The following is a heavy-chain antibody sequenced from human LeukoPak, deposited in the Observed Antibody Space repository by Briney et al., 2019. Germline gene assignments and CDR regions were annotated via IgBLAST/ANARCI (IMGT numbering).Heavy chain of an antibody. CDR1: RFTFSSYW. CDR3: ARDRWNDGCFDY. J-gene: IGHJ4*02. Sequence: GGSLRLSCAASRFTFSSYWMSWVRQAPGKGLEWVANIKQDGSEKYYVDSVKGRFTISRDNAKNSLYLQMNSLRAEDTAVYYCARDRWNDGCFDYWGQGTLVTVSS. CDR2: IKQDGSEK. D-gene: IGHD1-1*01. V-gene: IGHV3-7*01.